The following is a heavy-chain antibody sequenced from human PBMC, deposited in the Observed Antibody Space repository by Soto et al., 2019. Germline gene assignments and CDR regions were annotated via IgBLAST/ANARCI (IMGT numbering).Heavy chain of an antibody. D-gene: IGHD6-19*01. CDR2: ISYDGSNK. J-gene: IGHJ4*02. CDR1: GFTFSSYG. Sequence: QVQLVESGGGVVQPGRSLRLSCAASGFTFSSYGMHWVRQAPGKGLEWVAVISYDGSNKYYADSVKGRFTISRDNSKNTLYLQMNSLRAEDTAVYYCAKGLAAGANYWGQGTLVTVSS. V-gene: IGHV3-30*18. CDR3: AKGLAAGANY.